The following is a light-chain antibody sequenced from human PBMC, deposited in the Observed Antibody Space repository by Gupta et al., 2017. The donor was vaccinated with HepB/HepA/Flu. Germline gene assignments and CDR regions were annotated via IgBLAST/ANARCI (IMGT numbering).Light chain of an antibody. J-gene: IGKJ4*01. CDR1: QNVLYGSNNRNY. V-gene: IGKV4-1*01. CDR2: WAS. CDR3: QQDDSSPIT. Sequence: DIVMTQSPDSLAVSLGERATINCKSSQNVLYGSNNRNYLAWYQKKPGQPPKVLIYWASTRKFGVPDRFSGSGSGTDFTLTISSLQAEDVAVYYCQQDDSSPITFGGGTKVEIK.